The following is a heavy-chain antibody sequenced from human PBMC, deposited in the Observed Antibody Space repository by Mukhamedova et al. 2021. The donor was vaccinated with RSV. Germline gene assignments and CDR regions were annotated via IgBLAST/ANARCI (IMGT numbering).Heavy chain of an antibody. CDR3: AKGTLGGLDV. CDR2: IYYSGST. D-gene: IGHD3-3*02. V-gene: IGHV4-59*09. Sequence: GYIYYSGSTNYNPSLKSRVTISVDTSKNQFSLKLSSVTAADTAVYYCAKGTLGGLDVWGQGTTVTVSS. J-gene: IGHJ6*02.